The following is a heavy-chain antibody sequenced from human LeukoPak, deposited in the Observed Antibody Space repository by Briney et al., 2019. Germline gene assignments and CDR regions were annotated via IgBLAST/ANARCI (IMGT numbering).Heavy chain of an antibody. CDR3: ARAYYYDSSGDDAFDI. Sequence: GGSLRPSCAASGFTFSSYSMNWVRQAPGKGLEWVSSISSSSSYTYYADSVKGRFTISRDNAKNSLYLQMNSLRAEDTAVYYCARAYYYDSSGDDAFDIWGQGTMVTVSS. D-gene: IGHD3-22*01. CDR1: GFTFSSYS. V-gene: IGHV3-21*01. CDR2: ISSSSSYT. J-gene: IGHJ3*02.